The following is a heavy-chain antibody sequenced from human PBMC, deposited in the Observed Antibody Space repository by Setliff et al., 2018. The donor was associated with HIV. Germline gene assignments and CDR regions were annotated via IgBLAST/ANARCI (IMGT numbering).Heavy chain of an antibody. CDR2: MNPNSGNT. Sequence: GASVKVSCKASADTFTNCLINWVRQAPGQGLEWMGWMNPNSGNTGYAEKFQGRVTMTRNTSISTAYMELSSLRAEDTAVYYCARGIYTGYDHFDYWGQGTLVTVSS. CDR1: ADTFTNCL. J-gene: IGHJ4*02. D-gene: IGHD5-12*01. V-gene: IGHV1-8*02. CDR3: ARGIYTGYDHFDY.